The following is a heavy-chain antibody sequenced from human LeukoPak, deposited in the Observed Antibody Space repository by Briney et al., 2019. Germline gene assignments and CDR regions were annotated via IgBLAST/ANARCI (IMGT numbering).Heavy chain of an antibody. V-gene: IGHV1-46*01. J-gene: IGHJ4*02. CDR2: INPTGGST. D-gene: IGHD6-6*01. CDR1: GYTFPSYF. Sequence: APVKVSCKASGYTFPSYFMHWVRQAPGQGLEWMGIINPTGGSTTYAQKFQGRVTMTRDTSTSTVYMELSSLRSDDTAVYYCARTATRRFDYWGQGTLVTVSS. CDR3: ARTATRRFDY.